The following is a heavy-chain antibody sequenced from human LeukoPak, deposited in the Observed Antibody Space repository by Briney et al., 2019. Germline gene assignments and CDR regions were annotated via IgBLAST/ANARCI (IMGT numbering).Heavy chain of an antibody. J-gene: IGHJ4*02. CDR2: ITGSGGST. Sequence: GESLRLSCAASGFTFSSYAMSWVRQAPGKGLEWVSTITGSGGSTYYAVSVKGRSTISRDNSKNTLDLQMNSLRAEDTAVYYCAKYLRYLDYWGQGTLVTVSS. CDR1: GFTFSSYA. CDR3: AKYLRYLDY. D-gene: IGHD2-8*01. V-gene: IGHV3-23*01.